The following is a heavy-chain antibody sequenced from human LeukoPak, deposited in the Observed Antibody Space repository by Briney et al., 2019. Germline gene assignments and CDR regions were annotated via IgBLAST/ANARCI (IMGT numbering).Heavy chain of an antibody. J-gene: IGHJ3*02. CDR1: GFTISAYE. CDR3: ARESAGMGAKAFDI. D-gene: IGHD1-26*01. V-gene: IGHV3-13*01. CDR2: VGTGYDT. Sequence: GPLTLSCAASGFTISAYEMHWVRQVTGKRLEWVSAVGTGYDTFYSASVEGRFTISRENAKNSIYLQMNSLTAGDTALYYCARESAGMGAKAFDIWGQGTMVTVSS.